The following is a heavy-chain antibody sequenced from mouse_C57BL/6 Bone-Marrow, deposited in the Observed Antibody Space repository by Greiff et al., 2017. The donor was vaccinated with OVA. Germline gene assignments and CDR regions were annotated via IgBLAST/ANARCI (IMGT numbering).Heavy chain of an antibody. CDR2: INPYTGGT. V-gene: IGHV1-19*01. CDR1: GYTFTDYY. CDR3: ASGSR. J-gene: IGHJ3*01. D-gene: IGHD6-2*01. Sequence: VQLQQSGPVLVKPGASVKMSCKASGYTFTDYYMNWVQQSHGKSLEWIGVINPYTGGTSYNQKFKGKATLTVDKSSSTAYMELNSLTSEDSAVYYCASGSRWGQGTLVTVSA.